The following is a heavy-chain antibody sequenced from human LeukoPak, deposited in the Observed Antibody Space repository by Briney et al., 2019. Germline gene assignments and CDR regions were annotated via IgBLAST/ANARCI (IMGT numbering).Heavy chain of an antibody. CDR3: AKDLQVIAAAVDY. V-gene: IGHV3-23*01. CDR1: GFTFSSYA. Sequence: GGSLRLSCAASGFTFSSYAMSWVRQAPGKGLEWVSSVSGSGGSTYYADSVKGRFTIFRDNSKNTLSLQMNSLRAEDTALYYCAKDLQVIAAAVDYWGQGTLVTVSS. J-gene: IGHJ4*02. CDR2: VSGSGGST. D-gene: IGHD6-13*01.